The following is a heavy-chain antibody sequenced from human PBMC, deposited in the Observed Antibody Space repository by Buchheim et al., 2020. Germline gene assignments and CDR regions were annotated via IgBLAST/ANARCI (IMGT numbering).Heavy chain of an antibody. J-gene: IGHJ6*02. CDR2: INHSGST. CDR3: ARCCSGGSWDYYYYGMDV. CDR1: GGSFSGYY. D-gene: IGHD2-15*01. V-gene: IGHV4-34*01. Sequence: QVQLQQWGAGLLKPSETLSLTCAVYGGSFSGYYWSGLRQPPGKGLEWIGEINHSGSTNYNPSLKSRVPIYVDTSKNQFSLKLSSVTAADTAVYYCARCCSGGSWDYYYYGMDVWGQGTT.